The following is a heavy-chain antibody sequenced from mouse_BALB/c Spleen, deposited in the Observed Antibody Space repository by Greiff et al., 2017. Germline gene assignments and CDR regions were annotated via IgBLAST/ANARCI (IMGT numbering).Heavy chain of an antibody. Sequence: EVQLQQSGPELVKPGASVKMSCKASGYTFTSYVMHWVKQKPGQGLEWIGYINPYNDGTKYNEKFKGKATLTSDKSSSTAYMELSSLTSEDSAVYYCARGGYDYDQYFDVWGAGTTVTVSS. CDR1: GYTFTSYV. CDR2: INPYNDGT. V-gene: IGHV1-14*01. J-gene: IGHJ1*01. CDR3: ARGGYDYDQYFDV. D-gene: IGHD2-4*01.